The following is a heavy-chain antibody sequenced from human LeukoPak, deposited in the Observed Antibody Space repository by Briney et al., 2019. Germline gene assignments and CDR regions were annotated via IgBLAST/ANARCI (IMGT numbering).Heavy chain of an antibody. CDR3: AREHCSGAGCYGLFDY. D-gene: IGHD2-15*01. V-gene: IGHV3-53*01. CDR2: IYSGGST. J-gene: IGHJ4*02. Sequence: GGSLRLSCAASGFTVSSNYMSWVRQAPGKGLEWVSVIYSGGSTFYADSVKGRFTISRDNSKNTLFLQMNSLRAEDTAVYYCAREHCSGAGCYGLFDYWGQGILVTVSS. CDR1: GFTVSSNY.